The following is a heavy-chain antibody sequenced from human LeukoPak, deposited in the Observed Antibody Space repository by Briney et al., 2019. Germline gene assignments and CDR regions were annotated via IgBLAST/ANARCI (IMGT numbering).Heavy chain of an antibody. J-gene: IGHJ4*02. V-gene: IGHV3-48*03. CDR2: ISSSGSTI. CDR3: AREYSPDYFDY. Sequence: PGGSLRLSCAASGFIFSSYEMNWVRQAPGKGLEWVSFISSSGSTIYYADSVKGRFTISRDNAKNSLYLQMNSLGAEDTAVYYCAREYSPDYFDYWGQGTLVTVSS. D-gene: IGHD2-21*01. CDR1: GFIFSSYE.